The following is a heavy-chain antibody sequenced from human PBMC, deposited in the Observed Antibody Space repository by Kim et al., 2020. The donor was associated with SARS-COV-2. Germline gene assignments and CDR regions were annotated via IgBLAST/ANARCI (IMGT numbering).Heavy chain of an antibody. V-gene: IGHV1-46*01. CDR1: GYTFTSYY. Sequence: ASVKVSCKASGYTFTSYYMHWVRQAPGQGLEWMGIINPSGGSTSYAQKFQGRVTMTRDTSTSTVYMELSSLRSEDTAVYYCARGRLRYFDWLLNENFDYWGQGTLVTVSS. CDR3: ARGRLRYFDWLLNENFDY. D-gene: IGHD3-9*01. J-gene: IGHJ4*02. CDR2: INPSGGST.